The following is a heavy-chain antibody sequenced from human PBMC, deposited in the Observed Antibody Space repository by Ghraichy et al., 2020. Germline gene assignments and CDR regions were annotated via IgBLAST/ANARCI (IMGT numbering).Heavy chain of an antibody. D-gene: IGHD3-22*01. J-gene: IGHJ2*01. Sequence: SETLSLTCAVYGGSFSGYYWSWIRQPPGKGLEWIGEINHSGSTNYNPSLKSRVTISVDTSKNQFSLKLSSVTAADTAVYYCARGYNYYDSSAYRQLRYFDLWGRGTLVTVSS. V-gene: IGHV4-34*01. CDR3: ARGYNYYDSSAYRQLRYFDL. CDR1: GGSFSGYY. CDR2: INHSGST.